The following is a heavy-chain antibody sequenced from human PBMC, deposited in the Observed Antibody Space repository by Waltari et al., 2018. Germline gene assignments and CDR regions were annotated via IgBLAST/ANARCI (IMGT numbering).Heavy chain of an antibody. CDR3: ASYPPNDSSGYYYGEAFDI. V-gene: IGHV1-69*08. D-gene: IGHD3-22*01. CDR2: IIPIFGTA. CDR1: GGTFSSYA. J-gene: IGHJ3*02. Sequence: QVQLVQSGAEVKKPGSSVKVSCKASGGTFSSYAISWVRQAPGQGLEWMGRIIPIFGTANYAQKFQGRVTITADKSTSTAYMELSSLRSEDTAVYYYASYPPNDSSGYYYGEAFDIWGQGTMVTVSS.